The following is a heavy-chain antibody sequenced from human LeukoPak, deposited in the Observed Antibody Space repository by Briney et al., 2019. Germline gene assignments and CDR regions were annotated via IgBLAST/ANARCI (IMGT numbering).Heavy chain of an antibody. Sequence: GASVNVSCKASGYTFTSYGISWVRQAPGQGLEWMGWISAYNGNTNYAQKLQGRVTMTTDTSTSTAYMELRSLRSDDTAVYYCARDCSVRTQHWAPCAYKPHYYYGMDVWGQGTTVTVSS. D-gene: IGHD1-14*01. V-gene: IGHV1-18*01. CDR3: ARDCSVRTQHWAPCAYKPHYYYGMDV. CDR2: ISAYNGNT. CDR1: GYTFTSYG. J-gene: IGHJ6*02.